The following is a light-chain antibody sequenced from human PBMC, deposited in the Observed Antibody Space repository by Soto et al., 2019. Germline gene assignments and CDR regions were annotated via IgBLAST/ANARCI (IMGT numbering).Light chain of an antibody. CDR2: DNN. Sequence: QLVLTQPPSVSAAPGQKVTISCSGSSSNIGNNYVSWYQQLPGTAPKLLIYDNNKRPSGIPDRFSGSKSGTSATLGITGLQTGDEADYYCGTWDSSLSALFGGGTKLTVL. J-gene: IGLJ2*01. CDR3: GTWDSSLSAL. V-gene: IGLV1-51*01. CDR1: SSNIGNNY.